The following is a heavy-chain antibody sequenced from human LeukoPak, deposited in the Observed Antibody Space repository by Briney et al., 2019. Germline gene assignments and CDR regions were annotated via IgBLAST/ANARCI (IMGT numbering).Heavy chain of an antibody. CDR2: IYYSGST. Sequence: PSETLSLTCTVSGGSISSSGYYWGWIRQPPGKGLEWIGSIYYSGSTYYNPSLKSRVTISVDTSKNQFSLKLSSVTAADTAVYYCARRGATSGYWGQGTLVTVSS. CDR3: ARRGATSGY. CDR1: GGSISSSGYY. J-gene: IGHJ4*02. V-gene: IGHV4-39*01. D-gene: IGHD1-26*01.